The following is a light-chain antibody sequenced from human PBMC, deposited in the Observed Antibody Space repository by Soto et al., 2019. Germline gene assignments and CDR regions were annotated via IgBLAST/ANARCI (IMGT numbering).Light chain of an antibody. CDR1: NSDVGAYNY. J-gene: IGLJ1*01. V-gene: IGLV2-14*03. CDR3: SSYTTSSTDV. Sequence: QSALTQPASVSGSPGQSITISCTGTNSDVGAYNYVAWYQQHPGKVPKLMIYDVSNRASGVSNRFSGSKSGNTASLTISGLQAEDEADYYCSSYTTSSTDVFGSGTKLTVL. CDR2: DVS.